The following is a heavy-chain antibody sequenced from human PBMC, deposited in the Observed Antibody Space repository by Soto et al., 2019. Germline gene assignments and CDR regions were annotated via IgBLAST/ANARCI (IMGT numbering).Heavy chain of an antibody. CDR1: GFTFSSYA. J-gene: IGHJ4*02. CDR3: ARHKRELRFLEWSYYFDY. V-gene: IGHV3-30-3*01. CDR2: ISYDGSNK. D-gene: IGHD3-3*01. Sequence: GGSLRLSCAASGFTFSSYAMHWVRQAPGKGLEWVAVISYDGSNKYYADSVKGRFTISRDNSKNTLYLQMNSLRAEDTAVYYCARHKRELRFLEWSYYFDYWGQGTLVTVSS.